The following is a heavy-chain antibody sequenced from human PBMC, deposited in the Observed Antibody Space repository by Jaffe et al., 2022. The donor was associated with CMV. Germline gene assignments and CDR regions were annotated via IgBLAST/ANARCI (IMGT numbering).Heavy chain of an antibody. J-gene: IGHJ4*02. CDR3: AKEPMVRGVIDY. D-gene: IGHD3-10*01. CDR1: GFTFSSYG. Sequence: QVQLVESGGGVVQPGRSLRLSCAASGFTFSSYGMHWVRQAPGKGLEWVAVISYDGSNKYYADSVKGRFTISRDNSKNTLYLQMNSLRAEDTAVYYCAKEPMVRGVIDYWGQGTLVTVSS. V-gene: IGHV3-30*18. CDR2: ISYDGSNK.